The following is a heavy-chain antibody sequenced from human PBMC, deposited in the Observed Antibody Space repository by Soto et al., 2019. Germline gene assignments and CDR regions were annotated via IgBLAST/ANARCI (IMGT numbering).Heavy chain of an antibody. CDR1: GYTFTSYD. CDR2: MNPNSGNT. Sequence: QVQLVQSGAEVKKPGASVKVSCKASGYTFTSYDINWVRQATGQGLEWMGWMNPNSGNTGYAQKFQGRVTRTRNTSISTAYMELSSLRSEDTAVYYCARYGPLVRFYYYYYGMDVWGQGTTVTVSS. V-gene: IGHV1-8*01. J-gene: IGHJ6*02. CDR3: ARYGPLVRFYYYYYGMDV. D-gene: IGHD6-13*01.